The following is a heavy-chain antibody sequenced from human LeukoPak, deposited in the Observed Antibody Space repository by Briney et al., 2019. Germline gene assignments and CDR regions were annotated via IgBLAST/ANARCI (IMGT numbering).Heavy chain of an antibody. CDR1: GGSFSGYY. Sequence: SETLSLTCAVYGGSFSGYYWSWIPQPPGKGLEWIGEINHSGSSNYNPSLKSRVTISVDTSKNQFSLKLSSVTAADTAVYYCASGQGPADYWGQGTLVTVSS. V-gene: IGHV4-34*01. CDR2: INHSGSS. J-gene: IGHJ4*02. CDR3: ASGQGPADY.